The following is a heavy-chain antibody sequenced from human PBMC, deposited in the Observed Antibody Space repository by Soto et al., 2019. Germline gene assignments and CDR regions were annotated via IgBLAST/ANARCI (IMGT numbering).Heavy chain of an antibody. Sequence: GGSLRLSCAASGFTFSSYAMNWVRQAPGKGLKCVSGISGSGGTTYYADSVKGRFTISRDNSKKTFYLQMNSLRVEDTAVYYCAKGFDSVVVPASVLGYYYGMDVWGQGTTVTVSS. V-gene: IGHV3-23*01. J-gene: IGHJ6*02. D-gene: IGHD2-2*01. CDR1: GFTFSSYA. CDR2: ISGSGGTT. CDR3: AKGFDSVVVPASVLGYYYGMDV.